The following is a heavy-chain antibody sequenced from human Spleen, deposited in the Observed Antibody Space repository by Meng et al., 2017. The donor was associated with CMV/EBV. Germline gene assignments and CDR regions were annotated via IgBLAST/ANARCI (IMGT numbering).Heavy chain of an antibody. Sequence: SETLSLTCIVSGYAISDGYYWGWVRQSLGKGLEWLGSFYRTGDTYYNPSLQSRIAISVDAPKNRFSLRLAAVTSTDTALYFCVSGGDYQYVGGWYPYFDHWGQGRLVTVSS. D-gene: IGHD6-19*01. J-gene: IGHJ4*02. CDR3: VSGGDYQYVGGWYPYFDH. CDR1: GYAISDGYY. V-gene: IGHV4-38-2*02. CDR2: FYRTGDT.